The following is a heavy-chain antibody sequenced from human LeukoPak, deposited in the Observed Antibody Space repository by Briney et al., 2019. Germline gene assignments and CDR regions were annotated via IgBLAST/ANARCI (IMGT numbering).Heavy chain of an antibody. D-gene: IGHD3-3*01. CDR2: INPNSGGT. V-gene: IGHV1-2*02. J-gene: IGHJ5*02. CDR3: ARDSEGITIFGVVIMGSWFDP. Sequence: ASVKVSCKASGYTFAGYYMRWVRQAPGQGLEWMGWINPNSGGTNYAQKFQGRVTMTRDTSISTAYMELSRLRSDDTAVYYCARDSEGITIFGVVIMGSWFDPWGQGTLVTVSS. CDR1: GYTFAGYY.